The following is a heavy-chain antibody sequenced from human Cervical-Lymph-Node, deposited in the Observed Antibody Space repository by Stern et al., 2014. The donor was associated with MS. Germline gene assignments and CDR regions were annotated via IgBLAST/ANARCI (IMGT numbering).Heavy chain of an antibody. CDR3: AHRPPRRIAVADDAFDI. V-gene: IGHV2-5*02. Sequence: QVTLKESGPTLVKPTQTLTLTCTFSGFSLSTSGVGVGWIRQPPGKALQWLALLFWDDDKRYSPSLKSRLTITKDTSKNQVVLTMTNMDPVDTATYYCAHRPPRRIAVADDAFDIWGQGTMVTVSS. CDR1: GFSLSTSGVG. CDR2: LFWDDDK. D-gene: IGHD6-19*01. J-gene: IGHJ3*02.